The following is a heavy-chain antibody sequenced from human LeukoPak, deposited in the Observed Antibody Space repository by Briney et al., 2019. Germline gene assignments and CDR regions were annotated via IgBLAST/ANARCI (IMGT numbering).Heavy chain of an antibody. Sequence: GGSLRLSCAASGFVFSYHGMHWVRQAPGKGLEGVAAIWSDGTNTNYADSGKGRFTISRDISKNTLYLQLNTLRAEDTAVYYCARDPARSFDIWGQGTMVTVSS. CDR2: IWSDGTNT. V-gene: IGHV3-33*01. J-gene: IGHJ3*02. CDR1: GFVFSYHG. D-gene: IGHD4-17*01. CDR3: ARDPARSFDI.